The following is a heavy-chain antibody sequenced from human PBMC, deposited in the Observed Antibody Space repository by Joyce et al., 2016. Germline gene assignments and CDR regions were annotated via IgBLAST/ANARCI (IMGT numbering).Heavy chain of an antibody. CDR2: IVPRESYT. CDR1: QYSFTSFW. J-gene: IGHJ3*01. Sequence: EVQLVQSGAEVKKPGESLRISCKGFQYSFTSFWITWVRQMPGKCLEGLGRIVPRESYTNDSPSFRGRFSMSVDKSINTAYLQWSSLKASDTAIYYCARHSEPLSLLRPRGSFFDVWGQGTMVTVSS. CDR3: ARHSEPLSLLRPRGSFFDV. D-gene: IGHD3-22*01. V-gene: IGHV5-10-1*03.